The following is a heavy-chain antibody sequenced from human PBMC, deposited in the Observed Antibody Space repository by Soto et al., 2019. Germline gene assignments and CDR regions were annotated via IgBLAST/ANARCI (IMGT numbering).Heavy chain of an antibody. Sequence: EVQLLESGGGLVQPGGSLRLSCVGSGFRFRKYAMNWVRQAPGKGLEWVSGISGRGGSGRGFYADPVKGRFTISRVNSKNTLYLEMNSLRAEDTAVYYCAKDLDDYSSAIAFWGQGTLVTVSS. CDR3: AKDLDDYSSAIAF. V-gene: IGHV3-23*01. CDR2: ISGRGGSGRG. J-gene: IGHJ4*02. D-gene: IGHD4-4*01. CDR1: GFRFRKYA.